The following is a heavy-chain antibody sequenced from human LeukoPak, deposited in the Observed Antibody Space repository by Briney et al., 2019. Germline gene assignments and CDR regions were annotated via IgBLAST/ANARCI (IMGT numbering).Heavy chain of an antibody. Sequence: GGSLRLSCAASGFTFSSYWMSWVRQAPGKGLEWVANIKQDGSEKYYVDSVKGRFTISRDNAKNSLYLQMNSLRAEGTAVYYCARVDPLLSFDIWGQGTMVTVSS. J-gene: IGHJ3*02. CDR3: ARVDPLLSFDI. V-gene: IGHV3-7*01. D-gene: IGHD2-21*01. CDR2: IKQDGSEK. CDR1: GFTFSSYW.